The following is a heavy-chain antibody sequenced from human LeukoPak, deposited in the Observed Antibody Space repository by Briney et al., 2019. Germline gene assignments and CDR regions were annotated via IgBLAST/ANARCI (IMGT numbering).Heavy chain of an antibody. CDR1: GAPISRFY. CDR3: VQTTGWPGFDY. CDR2: IYNGVPT. D-gene: IGHD6-19*01. Sequence: SETLSLICTTSGAPISRFYWSWVRQPPGKGLEWIGNIYNGVPTFFNPSLKSRVTLSVDMSKTQFSLQLASVTAADTAVYYCVQTTGWPGFDYWGQGILVTVSS. V-gene: IGHV4-4*09. J-gene: IGHJ4*02.